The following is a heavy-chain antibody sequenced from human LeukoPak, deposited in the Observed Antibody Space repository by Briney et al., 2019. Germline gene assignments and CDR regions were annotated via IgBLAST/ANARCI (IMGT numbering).Heavy chain of an antibody. CDR2: MNPNSGNT. V-gene: IGHV1-8*03. Sequence: ASVKVSCKASGYTFTSYDINWVRQATGQGLEWMGWMNPNSGNTGYAQKFQGRVTITRNTSISTAYMELSSLRSEDTAVYYCARVVNYCSGGSCYSDAFDIWGQRTMVTVSS. D-gene: IGHD2-15*01. CDR1: GYTFTSYD. CDR3: ARVVNYCSGGSCYSDAFDI. J-gene: IGHJ3*02.